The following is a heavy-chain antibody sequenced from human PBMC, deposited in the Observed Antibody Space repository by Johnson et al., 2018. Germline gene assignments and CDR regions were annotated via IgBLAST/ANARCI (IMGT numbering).Heavy chain of an antibody. V-gene: IGHV4-59*01. J-gene: IGHJ1*01. CDR1: GGSISSYY. D-gene: IGHD3-3*02. Sequence: QVQLQESGPGLVKPSDTLSLMCTVSGGSISSYYYHWIRQSPGQGLAWIGYMYHSGGTNYNPSLTGRVTISLDPSKNQFSLKLSSVTAADTAVYYCARGRGTGSYSQAYLDHWGQGTLVTVSS. CDR2: MYHSGGT. CDR3: ARGRGTGSYSQAYLDH.